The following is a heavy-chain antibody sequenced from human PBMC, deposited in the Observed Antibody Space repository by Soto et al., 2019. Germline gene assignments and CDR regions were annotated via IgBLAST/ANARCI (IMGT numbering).Heavy chain of an antibody. D-gene: IGHD4-17*01. Sequence: ASVKVSCKASGYTFTSYDINWVRQATGQGLEWMGWMNPNSGNTGYAQKFQGRVTMTRNTSRSTAYMELSSLRSEDTALYYCAKDNSHYGGNFVFDYWGQGTLVTVSS. CDR3: AKDNSHYGGNFVFDY. V-gene: IGHV1-8*01. J-gene: IGHJ4*02. CDR2: MNPNSGNT. CDR1: GYTFTSYD.